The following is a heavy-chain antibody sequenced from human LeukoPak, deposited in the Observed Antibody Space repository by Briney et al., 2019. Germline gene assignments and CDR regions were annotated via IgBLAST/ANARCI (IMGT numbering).Heavy chain of an antibody. D-gene: IGHD1-26*01. V-gene: IGHV3-30*04. CDR1: GFTFSSYA. J-gene: IGHJ4*02. CDR3: SRELSGRGAY. Sequence: GGSLRLSCAASGFTFSSYAMHWVRQAPGKGLEGVAVISYDGSNKYYADSVKGRFTISRDNSKNTLYLQMNSLRAEDTAVYYCSRELSGRGAYWGQGTLVTVSS. CDR2: ISYDGSNK.